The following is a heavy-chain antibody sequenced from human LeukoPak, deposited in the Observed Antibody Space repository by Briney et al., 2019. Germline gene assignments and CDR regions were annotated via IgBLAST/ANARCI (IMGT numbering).Heavy chain of an antibody. D-gene: IGHD3-22*01. CDR3: AKSVESSAYYYVQYDAFDI. Sequence: GSSVKVSCKASGGTFSSYGITWVRQAPGQGLEWMGRIIPIFGTTDYAQKFQGRVTITADKSTSTAYMELSSLRSEDTAMYYCAKSVESSAYYYVQYDAFDIWGQGTVVTVSS. CDR2: IIPIFGTT. J-gene: IGHJ3*02. V-gene: IGHV1-69*06. CDR1: GGTFSSYG.